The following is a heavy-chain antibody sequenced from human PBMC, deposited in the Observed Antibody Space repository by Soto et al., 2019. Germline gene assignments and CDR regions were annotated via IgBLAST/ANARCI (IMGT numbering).Heavy chain of an antibody. J-gene: IGHJ4*02. V-gene: IGHV1-18*01. Sequence: QVQLVQSGAEVKKPGASVKVSCKASGYTFTNFGISWVRQAPGQGLEWMGWISAYNGNTNYAQNFQGRVTMTTDTSQSTAYMELRRLRSADTAVYYCARGGTTIDYWGPGPMVTVSS. CDR1: GYTFTNFG. CDR3: ARGGTTIDY. D-gene: IGHD4-17*01. CDR2: ISAYNGNT.